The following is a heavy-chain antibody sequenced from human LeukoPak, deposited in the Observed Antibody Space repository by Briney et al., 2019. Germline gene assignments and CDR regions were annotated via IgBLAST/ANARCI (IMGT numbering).Heavy chain of an antibody. CDR1: GFTFSSYG. V-gene: IGHV3-30*02. J-gene: IGHJ4*02. CDR3: AKDPGRYYFDY. D-gene: IGHD2-8*02. CDR2: IRYDGSNK. Sequence: GGSLRLSCAAPGFTFSSYGMHWVRQAPGKGLEWVAFIRYDGSNKYYADSVKGRFTISRDNSKNTLYLQMNSLRAEDTAVYYCAKDPGRYYFDYWGQGTLVTVSS.